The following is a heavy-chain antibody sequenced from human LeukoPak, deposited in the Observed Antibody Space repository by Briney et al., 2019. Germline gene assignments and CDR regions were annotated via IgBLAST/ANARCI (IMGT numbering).Heavy chain of an antibody. Sequence: ASVKVSCKTSGYTFTGHFIHWVRQAPGQGLEWMGWINPNSGATKDTQRSQGRVTMTRDTSISTAYMELSRLTSDDTAVYYCARGAYSADDYSGVGDYWGQGSLATVSS. CDR2: INPNSGAT. V-gene: IGHV1-2*02. J-gene: IGHJ4*02. D-gene: IGHD5-12*01. CDR1: GYTFTGHF. CDR3: ARGAYSADDYSGVGDY.